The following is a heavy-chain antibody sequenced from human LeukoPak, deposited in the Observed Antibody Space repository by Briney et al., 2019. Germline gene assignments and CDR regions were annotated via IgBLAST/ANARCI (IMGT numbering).Heavy chain of an antibody. J-gene: IGHJ5*02. CDR1: GGSVNSGSCY. V-gene: IGHV4-61*01. CDR3: ARSGGYWFDP. D-gene: IGHD3-10*01. CDR2: IYYSGST. Sequence: SETLSLTCTVSGGSVNSGSCYWSWIRQPPGKGLEWIGYIYYSGSTNYNPSLKSRVTISVDTSKNQFSLKLSSVTAADTAVYYCARSGGYWFDPWGQGTLVTVSS.